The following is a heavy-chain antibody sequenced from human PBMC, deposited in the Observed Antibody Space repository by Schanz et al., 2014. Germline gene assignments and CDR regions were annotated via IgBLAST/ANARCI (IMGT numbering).Heavy chain of an antibody. Sequence: QVQLVQSEAEVKKPGSSVTVSCKASGGTFSSYTISWVRQAPGQGLEWMGRIIPILGIANYARKFQGRVTITADRSTSTAYMELSSLRSEDTAVYYCARGYGDSPTDFWGQGTLXTVSS. D-gene: IGHD4-17*01. V-gene: IGHV1-69*02. CDR3: ARGYGDSPTDF. CDR1: GGTFSSYT. J-gene: IGHJ4*02. CDR2: IIPILGIA.